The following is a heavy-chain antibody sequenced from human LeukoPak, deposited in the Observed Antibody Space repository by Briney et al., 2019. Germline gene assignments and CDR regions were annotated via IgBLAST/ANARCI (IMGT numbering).Heavy chain of an antibody. V-gene: IGHV1-18*01. J-gene: IGHJ3*01. CDR1: GYIFKTYG. CDR2: ISPASGRT. Sequence: ASVKGSCKASGYIFKTYGIIWVRQAPGQGLEWMGYISPASGRTTYAQNFQGRVTLTTDTPTTTAHMELRSLRSDDTAVYYCAREMWCSSGDCYLNVFDFWGQGTLVTVSP. D-gene: IGHD2-21*02. CDR3: AREMWCSSGDCYLNVFDF.